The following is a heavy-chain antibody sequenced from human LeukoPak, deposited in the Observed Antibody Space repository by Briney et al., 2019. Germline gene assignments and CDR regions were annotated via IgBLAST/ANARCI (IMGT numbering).Heavy chain of an antibody. V-gene: IGHV3-38-3*01. Sequence: GGSLRLSCAASGFTVSSNEMSWVRQAPGKGLEWVSTISGGSTYYADSRKGRFTISRDNSKNTLHLQMNSLRAEDTAVYYCKKDRQREGALDVYYFDYWGQGTLVTVSS. CDR2: ISGGST. D-gene: IGHD3-16*01. J-gene: IGHJ4*02. CDR3: KKDRQREGALDVYYFDY. CDR1: GFTVSSNE.